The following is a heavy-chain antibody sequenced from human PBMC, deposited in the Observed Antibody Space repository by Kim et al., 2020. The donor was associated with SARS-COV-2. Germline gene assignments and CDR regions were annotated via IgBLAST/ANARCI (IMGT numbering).Heavy chain of an antibody. Sequence: YNPYLKRRVTISVGTSKNQFSLKLSSVTAADTAVYYCARVASGYYEYFQHWGQGTLVTVSS. CDR3: ARVASGYYEYFQH. D-gene: IGHD3-22*01. V-gene: IGHV4-59*01. J-gene: IGHJ1*01.